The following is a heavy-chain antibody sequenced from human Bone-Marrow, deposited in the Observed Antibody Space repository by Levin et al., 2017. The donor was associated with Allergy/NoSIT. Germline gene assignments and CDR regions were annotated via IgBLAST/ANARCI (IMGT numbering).Heavy chain of an antibody. D-gene: IGHD4-23*01. V-gene: IGHV3-48*03. CDR1: GFDFRNYE. CDR3: ARAVVAAISDY. CDR2: ISATGSLI. J-gene: IGHJ4*02. Sequence: LSLTCAASGFDFRNYEMNWVRQAPGKGLEWVSYISATGSLIYYADSVKGRFTISRDNAKSSLHLQMSSLRADDTAVYYCARAVVAAISDYWGQGTLVSVSS.